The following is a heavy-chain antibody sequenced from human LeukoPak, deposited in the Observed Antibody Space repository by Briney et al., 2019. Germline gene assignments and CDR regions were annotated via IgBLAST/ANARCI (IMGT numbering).Heavy chain of an antibody. V-gene: IGHV3-23*01. Sequence: PGRSLTLSCVASGFTFSSYAMSWVRQAPGKGLEWVSAISGSGGSTYYADSVKGRFTISRDNSKNTLYLQMNSLRAEDTAVYYCATHPGYCSGGSCPFHSFDYWGQGTLVTASS. CDR3: ATHPGYCSGGSCPFHSFDY. D-gene: IGHD2-15*01. J-gene: IGHJ4*02. CDR2: ISGSGGST. CDR1: GFTFSSYA.